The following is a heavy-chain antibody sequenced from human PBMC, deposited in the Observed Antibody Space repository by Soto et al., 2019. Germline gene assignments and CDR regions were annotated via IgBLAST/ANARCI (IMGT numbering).Heavy chain of an antibody. CDR3: VKAPYYDFWRGSHFDY. V-gene: IGHV3-64D*09. CDR2: ISSNGGST. D-gene: IGHD3-3*01. CDR1: GFTFSSYA. J-gene: IGHJ4*02. Sequence: GGSLRLSCSASGFTFSSYAMHWVRQAPGKGLEYVSAISSNGGSTYYADSVKGRFTISRDNSKNTLYLQMSSLRAEDTAVYYCVKAPYYDFWRGSHFDYWGQGTLVTVSS.